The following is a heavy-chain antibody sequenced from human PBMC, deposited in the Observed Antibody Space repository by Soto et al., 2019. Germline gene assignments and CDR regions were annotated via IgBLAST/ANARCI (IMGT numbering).Heavy chain of an antibody. J-gene: IGHJ5*02. CDR2: MNPGSGDT. V-gene: IGHV1-8*01. Sequence: ASVKVSCKASGYSFTNNDVTWLRQATGQGLEWMGWMNPGSGDTGYAQKFQGRVTMTRNISIATAYMELSSLRSEDTAIYYCARMASFGSLNWFDPWGQGTVVTVSS. CDR3: ARMASFGSLNWFDP. CDR1: GYSFTNND. D-gene: IGHD5-18*01.